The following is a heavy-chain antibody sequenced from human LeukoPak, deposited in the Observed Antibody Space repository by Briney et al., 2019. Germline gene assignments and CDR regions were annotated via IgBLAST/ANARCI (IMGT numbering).Heavy chain of an antibody. CDR1: VGSISGNY. D-gene: IGHD3-22*01. V-gene: IGHV4-59*01. Sequence: SETLSLTCTVSVGSISGNYWSWIRQPPGKGLEWIGYIYYSGSTNYNPSLKSRVAISVDTSKNQFSLKLSSVTAADTAVYYRARGSRYHYDSSGYYYEEYFQHWGQGTPVTVSS. J-gene: IGHJ1*01. CDR2: IYYSGST. CDR3: ARGSRYHYDSSGYYYEEYFQH.